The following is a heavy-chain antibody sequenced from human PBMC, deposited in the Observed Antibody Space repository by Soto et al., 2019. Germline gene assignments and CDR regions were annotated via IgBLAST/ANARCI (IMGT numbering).Heavy chain of an antibody. D-gene: IGHD3-16*01. CDR1: GGSISSSNYY. CDR2: IYYSGST. CDR3: ARAGLRLDYYYYGMDV. J-gene: IGHJ6*02. Sequence: PSETLSLTYTLSGGSISSSNYYKAWIRLCRGKGVGWIGGIYYSGSTYYSPSLKSRVTISVDSSKSQFSLKLSSVTAADAAVYYCARAGLRLDYYYYGMDVWGQGATVT. V-gene: IGHV4-39*01.